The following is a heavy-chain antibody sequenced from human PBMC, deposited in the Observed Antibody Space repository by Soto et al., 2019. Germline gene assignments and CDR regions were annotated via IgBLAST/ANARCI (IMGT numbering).Heavy chain of an antibody. CDR2: IYYSGST. Sequence: PPRKGLEWIGSIYYSGSTYYNPSLKSRVTISVDTSKNQFSLKLSSVTAADTAVYYCAIHRADDIRATIAASAIRGQGTTVPVSS. CDR3: AIHRADDIRATIAASAI. D-gene: IGHD5-12*01. V-gene: IGHV4-39*01. J-gene: IGHJ3*02.